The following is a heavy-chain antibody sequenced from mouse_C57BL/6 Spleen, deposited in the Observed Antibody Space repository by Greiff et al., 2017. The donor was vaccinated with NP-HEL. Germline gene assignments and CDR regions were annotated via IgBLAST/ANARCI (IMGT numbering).Heavy chain of an antibody. CDR1: GFTFSSYA. CDR3: TRGVSYYSNYDWYFDV. CDR2: ISSGGDYI. V-gene: IGHV5-9-1*02. J-gene: IGHJ1*03. Sequence: EVQRVESGEGLVKPGGSLKLSCAASGFTFSSYAMSWVRQTPEKRLEWVAYISSGGDYIYYADTLKGRFTISRDNARNTLYLQMSSLKSEDTSMYYCTRGVSYYSNYDWYFDVWGTGTTVTVSS. D-gene: IGHD2-5*01.